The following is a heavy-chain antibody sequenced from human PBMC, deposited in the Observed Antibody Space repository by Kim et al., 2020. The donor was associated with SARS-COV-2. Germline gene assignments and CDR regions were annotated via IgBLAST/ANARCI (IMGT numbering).Heavy chain of an antibody. CDR2: SRNKAKSYTT. CDR1: GFTFSDHY. J-gene: IGHJ4*01. D-gene: IGHD4-17*01. Sequence: GGSLRLSCAASGFTFSDHYMDWVRQAPGKGLEWVGRSRNKAKSYTTTYAASVKGRFTLSRDDSKNSVYLQMNSLKADDTAVYYCVRVRKEAVTTFFDYWG. CDR3: VRVRKEAVTTFFDY. V-gene: IGHV3-72*01.